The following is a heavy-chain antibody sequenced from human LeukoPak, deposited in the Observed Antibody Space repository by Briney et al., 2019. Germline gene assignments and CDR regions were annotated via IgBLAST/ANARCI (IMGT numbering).Heavy chain of an antibody. D-gene: IGHD2-2*01. CDR2: IKQDGSEK. J-gene: IGHJ6*03. V-gene: IGHV3-7*01. Sequence: GGSLRLSCAASGFTFSSYGMHWVRQAPGKGLEWVANIKQDGSEKYYVDSVKGRFTISRDNARNSLYLQMNSLRAEDTAVYYCARDQSSTSCCPYYYYYYMDVWGKGTTVTVSS. CDR3: ARDQSSTSCCPYYYYYYMDV. CDR1: GFTFSSYG.